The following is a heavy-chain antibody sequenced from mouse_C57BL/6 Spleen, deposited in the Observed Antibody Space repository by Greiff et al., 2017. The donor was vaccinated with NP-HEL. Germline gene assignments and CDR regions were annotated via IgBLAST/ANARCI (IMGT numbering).Heavy chain of an antibody. V-gene: IGHV1-18*01. J-gene: IGHJ4*01. Sequence: VHVKQSGPELVKPGASVKIPCKASGYTFTDYNMDWVKQSHGKSLEWIGDINPNNGGTIYNQKFKGKATLTVDKSSSTAYMERRSLTSEDTAVYYCARGDGRAYYAMDYWGQGTSVTVSS. CDR2: INPNNGGT. CDR3: ARGDGRAYYAMDY. D-gene: IGHD1-1*01. CDR1: GYTFTDYN.